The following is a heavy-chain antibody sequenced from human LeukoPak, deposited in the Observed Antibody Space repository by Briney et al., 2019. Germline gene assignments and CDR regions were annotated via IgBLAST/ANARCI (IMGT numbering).Heavy chain of an antibody. CDR1: GFIFSYYS. J-gene: IGHJ6*02. Sequence: PGGSLRLSCAASGFIFSYYSMNWVRQAPGKGLEWVSSINSNSNYMSYADSVKGRFTISRDNAKNSLYLQTNSLRADDTAVYYCARVVFSDMDVWGLGTTVTVSS. CDR3: ARVVFSDMDV. D-gene: IGHD3-10*01. V-gene: IGHV3-21*01. CDR2: INSNSNYM.